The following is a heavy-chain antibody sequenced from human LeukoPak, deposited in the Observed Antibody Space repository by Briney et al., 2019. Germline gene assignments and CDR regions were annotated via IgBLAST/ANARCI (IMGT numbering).Heavy chain of an antibody. V-gene: IGHV3-30*02. CDR1: GFTFSSYG. J-gene: IGHJ4*02. CDR2: IRYDGSNK. CDR3: AKDTGYSSSWYVIDY. D-gene: IGHD6-13*01. Sequence: GGSPRLSCAASGFTFSSYGMHWVRQAPGKGLEWVAFIRYDGSNKYYADSVKGRFTISRDNSKNTLYLQMNSLRAEDTAVYYCAKDTGYSSSWYVIDYWGQGTLVTVSS.